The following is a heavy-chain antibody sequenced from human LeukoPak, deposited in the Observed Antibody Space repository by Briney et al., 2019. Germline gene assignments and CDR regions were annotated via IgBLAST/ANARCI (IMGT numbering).Heavy chain of an antibody. V-gene: IGHV3-23*01. J-gene: IGHJ4*02. CDR1: GFTFSSYD. D-gene: IGHD2-2*01. Sequence: GGSLRLSCAASGFTFSSYDMSWVRQAPGKGLEWVSAISGSGGSTYYADSVKGRFTISRDNSKNTLYLQMNSLRAEDTAVYYCAKGVVVAPDVTPFDYWGQGTLVTVSS. CDR2: ISGSGGST. CDR3: AKGVVVAPDVTPFDY.